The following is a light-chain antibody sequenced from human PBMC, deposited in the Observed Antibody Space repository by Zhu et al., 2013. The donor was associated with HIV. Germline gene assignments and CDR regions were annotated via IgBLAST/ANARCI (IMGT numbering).Light chain of an antibody. CDR3: SSYTSSNTYV. Sequence: QSALTQPASVSGSPGQSITISCTGTSSDVGGYNYVSWYQQHPGKAPHLMIYEVSNRPSGVSNRFSGSKSGNTASLTISGLQAEDEADYYCSSYTSSNTYVFGTGTKVTVL. V-gene: IGLV2-14*01. CDR2: EVS. J-gene: IGLJ1*01. CDR1: SSDVGGYNY.